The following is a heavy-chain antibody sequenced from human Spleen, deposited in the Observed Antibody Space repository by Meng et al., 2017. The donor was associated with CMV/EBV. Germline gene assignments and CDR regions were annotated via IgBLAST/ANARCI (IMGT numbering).Heavy chain of an antibody. CDR1: GFTFSDYY. J-gene: IGHJ4*02. Sequence: GGSLRLSCAASGFTFSDYYMTWIRQAPGKGLERVAYISNSGSTIYYGDSVEGRFTVSRDNAKNSLYLQMNSLRAEDTAVYYCARGSRVTMIVVAPSGWGQGTLVTVSS. CDR2: ISNSGSTI. D-gene: IGHD3-22*01. CDR3: ARGSRVTMIVVAPSG. V-gene: IGHV3-11*01.